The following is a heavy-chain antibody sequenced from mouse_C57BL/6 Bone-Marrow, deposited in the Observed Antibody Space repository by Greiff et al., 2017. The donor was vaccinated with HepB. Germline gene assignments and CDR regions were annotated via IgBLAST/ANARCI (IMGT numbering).Heavy chain of an antibody. CDR3: AGDVITTDFDY. D-gene: IGHD1-1*01. V-gene: IGHV12-3*01. CDR2: ITHSGET. J-gene: IGHJ2*01. CDR1: GFPITSGYY. Sequence: VQLQQSGPGLVKPSQSLFLTCSITGFPITSGYYWIWIRQSPGKPLEWMGYITHSGETFYNPTLQSPITITRETSKNQFFLQLNSVTTEDTAMYYCAGDVITTDFDYWGQGTTLTVSS.